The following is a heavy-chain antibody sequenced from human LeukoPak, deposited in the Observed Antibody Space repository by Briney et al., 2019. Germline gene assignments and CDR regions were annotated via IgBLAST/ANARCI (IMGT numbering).Heavy chain of an antibody. CDR2: ITGGGGTT. CDR3: AKDPPILQWSFDY. J-gene: IGHJ4*02. Sequence: PGGSLRLSCAASGFTFSTYAMSWVRRTPGKGLEWVSAITGGGGTTYYADSVKGWFTISRDNSKNTLYLQMNSLRAEDTAVYYCAKDPPILQWSFDYWGQGTLVTVSS. V-gene: IGHV3-23*01. D-gene: IGHD4-23*01. CDR1: GFTFSTYA.